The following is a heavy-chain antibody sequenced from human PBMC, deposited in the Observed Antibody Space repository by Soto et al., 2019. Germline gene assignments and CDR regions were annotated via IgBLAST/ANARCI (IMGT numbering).Heavy chain of an antibody. CDR1: GFTFSSYA. CDR3: AKDHGDFDWLLYYYGMDV. CDR2: ISGSGGST. V-gene: IGHV3-23*01. D-gene: IGHD3-9*01. Sequence: GGSLRLSCAASGFTFSSYAMSWVRQAPGKGLEWVSAISGSGGSTYYADSVKGRFTISRDNSKNTLYLQMNSLRAEDTAVYYCAKDHGDFDWLLYYYGMDVWGQGTTVTVSS. J-gene: IGHJ6*02.